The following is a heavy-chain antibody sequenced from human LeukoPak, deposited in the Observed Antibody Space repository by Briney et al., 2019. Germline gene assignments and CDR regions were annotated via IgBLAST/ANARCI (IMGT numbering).Heavy chain of an antibody. Sequence: SETLSLTCSVSGGSISGSGYYWAWIRQPPGKGLEWIGSIYYTGSTHCNSSLKSRVTMSVDTSKNQFSLKLSSVTAADTAVYYCASPLGGFDNWGQGTLVTVSS. D-gene: IGHD3-16*01. CDR1: GGSISGSGYY. CDR2: IYYTGST. CDR3: ASPLGGFDN. J-gene: IGHJ4*02. V-gene: IGHV4-39*01.